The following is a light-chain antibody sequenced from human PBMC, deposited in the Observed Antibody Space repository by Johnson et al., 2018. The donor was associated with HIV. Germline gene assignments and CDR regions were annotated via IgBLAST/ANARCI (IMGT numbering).Light chain of an antibody. J-gene: IGLJ1*01. CDR3: GTWDSSLSFYV. V-gene: IGLV1-51*01. CDR1: SSNIDNDY. Sequence: QSVLTQPPSVSAAPGQKVTISCSGASSNIDNDYVSWYQQIPGTAPKLLIYDNNKRPSGIPDRFSGSKSGTSATLGITGLQTGDEADYYCGTWDSSLSFYVFGTGTKVTVL. CDR2: DNN.